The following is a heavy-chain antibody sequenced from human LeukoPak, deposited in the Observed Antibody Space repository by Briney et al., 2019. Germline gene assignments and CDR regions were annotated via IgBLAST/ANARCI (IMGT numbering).Heavy chain of an antibody. D-gene: IGHD3-9*01. Sequence: GGSLRLSCAASGFTFDDYAMHWVRRAPGKGLEWVSGISWNSGSIGYADSVKGRFTISRDNAKNSLYLQMNSLRAEDTALYYCAKDTNYDILTGSTSYDYWGQGTLVTVSS. CDR2: ISWNSGSI. V-gene: IGHV3-9*01. CDR1: GFTFDDYA. J-gene: IGHJ4*02. CDR3: AKDTNYDILTGSTSYDY.